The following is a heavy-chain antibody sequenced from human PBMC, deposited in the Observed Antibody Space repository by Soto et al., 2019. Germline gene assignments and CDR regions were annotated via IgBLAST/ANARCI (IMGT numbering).Heavy chain of an antibody. CDR2: ISAYNGNT. CDR1: GYTFTSYG. J-gene: IGHJ1*01. D-gene: IGHD6-13*01. CDR3: ARTPLIAAARLPHLPH. V-gene: IGHV1-18*01. Sequence: ASVKVSCKASGYTFTSYGISWVRQAPGQGLEWMGWISAYNGNTNYAQKLQGRVTMTTDTSTSTAYMELRSLRSDDTAVYYCARTPLIAAARLPHLPHPGQGTPVPVSS.